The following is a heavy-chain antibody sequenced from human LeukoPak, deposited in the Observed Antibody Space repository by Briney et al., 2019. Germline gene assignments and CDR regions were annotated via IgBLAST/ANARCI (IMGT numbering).Heavy chain of an antibody. V-gene: IGHV4-34*01. CDR2: INHSGST. D-gene: IGHD3-22*01. CDR1: GGSFSGYY. J-gene: IGHJ4*02. CDR3: ATRRGGYYSG. Sequence: PSETLSLTCAVYGGSFSGYYWSWIRQPSGKGLEWIGEINHSGSTNYNPSLKSRVTTSVDTSKNQFSLKLSSVTAADTAVYYCATRRGGYYSGWGQGTLVTVSS.